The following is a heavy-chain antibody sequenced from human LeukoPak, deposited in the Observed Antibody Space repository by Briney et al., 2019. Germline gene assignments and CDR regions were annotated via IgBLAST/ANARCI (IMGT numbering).Heavy chain of an antibody. V-gene: IGHV3-23*01. CDR3: AKPVRTDYADY. J-gene: IGHJ4*02. CDR1: GFPLSNYA. D-gene: IGHD1-14*01. CDR2: INGSGDKT. Sequence: GGTLSLSCAASGFPLSNYAMNWVRQAPGKGLEWVSSINGSGDKTYYADSVKGRFTISRDNSKNTLYLQMNSLRAEDTAVYYCAKPVRTDYADYWGQGTLVTVSS.